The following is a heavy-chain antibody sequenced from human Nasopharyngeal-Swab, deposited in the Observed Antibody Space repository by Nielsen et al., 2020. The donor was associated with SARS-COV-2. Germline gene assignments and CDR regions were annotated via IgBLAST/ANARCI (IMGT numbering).Heavy chain of an antibody. V-gene: IGHV3-48*03. CDR1: GFTFSSYG. D-gene: IGHD6-13*01. CDR3: ARDGSGTIAAAGPYYFDY. Sequence: GGSLRLSCAASGFTFSSYGMNWVRQAPGKGLEWVSYISSSGSTIYYADSVKGRFTISRDNAKNSLYLQMNSLRAEDTAVYYCARDGSGTIAAAGPYYFDYWGQGTLVTVSS. CDR2: ISSSGSTI. J-gene: IGHJ4*02.